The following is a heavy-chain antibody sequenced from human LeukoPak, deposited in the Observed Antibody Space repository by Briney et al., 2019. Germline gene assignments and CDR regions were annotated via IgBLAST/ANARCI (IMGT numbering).Heavy chain of an antibody. CDR2: IYYSGST. J-gene: IGHJ5*02. CDR1: GGSISSSSYY. Sequence: SETLSLTCTVSGGSISSSSYYWGWIRQPPGKGLEWIGSIYYSGSTNYNPSLKSRVTISVDTSKNQFSLKLSSVTAADTAVYYCARHIVVVPAAISGFDPWGQGTLVTVSS. V-gene: IGHV4-39*01. CDR3: ARHIVVVPAAISGFDP. D-gene: IGHD2-2*02.